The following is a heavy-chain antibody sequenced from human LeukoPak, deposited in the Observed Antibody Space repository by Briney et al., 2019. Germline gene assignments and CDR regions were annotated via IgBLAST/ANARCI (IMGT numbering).Heavy chain of an antibody. CDR3: YGGNAEH. J-gene: IGHJ1*01. CDR1: GFTFSSYW. CDR2: INTDGSST. V-gene: IGHV3-74*03. D-gene: IGHD4-23*01. Sequence: GGSLRLSCAASGFTFSSYWMHWVRQAPGKGLMWVSGINTDGSSTMYADSVKGRFTISRDNAKNTLYLQMNSLRGEDAAVYHCYGGNAEHWGQGTLVTVSS.